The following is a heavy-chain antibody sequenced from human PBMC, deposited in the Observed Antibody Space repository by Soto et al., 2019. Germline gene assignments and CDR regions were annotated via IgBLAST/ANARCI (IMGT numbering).Heavy chain of an antibody. CDR3: ARDQYSSSSYWYFDL. V-gene: IGHV4-31*03. CDR1: GGSISSGGYY. J-gene: IGHJ2*01. Sequence: QVQLQESGPGRVKPSQTLSLTCTVSGGSISSGGYYWSWIRQHPGKGREWIGYIYYSGSTYYNPSLKSRVTISVDTSKNQFSLKLSSVTAADTAVYYCARDQYSSSSYWYFDLWGRGTLVTVSS. D-gene: IGHD6-13*01. CDR2: IYYSGST.